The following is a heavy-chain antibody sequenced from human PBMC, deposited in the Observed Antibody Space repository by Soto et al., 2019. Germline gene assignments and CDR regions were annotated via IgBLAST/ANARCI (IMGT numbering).Heavy chain of an antibody. Sequence: QVQLVESGGGVVQPGRSLRLSCAASGFTFSSYAMHWVRQAPGKGLEWVAVISYDGSNKYYADSVKGRFTISRDNSKNTRDMQMNSLSAEHTAVYYCARDGLTLDCISTSCYLDYWGQGTLVTVSS. J-gene: IGHJ4*02. CDR3: ARDGLTLDCISTSCYLDY. V-gene: IGHV3-30-3*01. CDR1: GFTFSSYA. D-gene: IGHD2-2*01. CDR2: ISYDGSNK.